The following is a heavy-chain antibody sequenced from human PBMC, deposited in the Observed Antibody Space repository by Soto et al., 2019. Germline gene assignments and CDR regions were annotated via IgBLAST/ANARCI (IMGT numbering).Heavy chain of an antibody. CDR1: GGSISNYY. D-gene: IGHD4-4*01. CDR3: ARGYRSLDY. J-gene: IGHJ4*02. Sequence: SLTCTVSGGSISNYYWSWIRQPPGKGLEWIGYIYYSGSTNYNPSLKSRVTISVDTSKNQFSLKLSSVTAADTAVYYCARGYRSLDYWGQGTLVTVSS. CDR2: IYYSGST. V-gene: IGHV4-59*01.